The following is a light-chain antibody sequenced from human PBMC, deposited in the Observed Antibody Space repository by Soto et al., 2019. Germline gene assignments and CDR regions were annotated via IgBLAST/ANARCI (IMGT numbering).Light chain of an antibody. J-gene: IGLJ2*01. CDR1: SSNIGSNT. Sequence: QSVLTQPPSASGTPGQRVTISCSGSSSNIGSNTVNWYQQLPGTAPKLLIYSNNQRPSGVPDRFSGSKSGTSASLAISGHQSEDEADYYCAAWDDSLTDVVFGGGTKLTVL. CDR3: AAWDDSLTDVV. CDR2: SNN. V-gene: IGLV1-44*01.